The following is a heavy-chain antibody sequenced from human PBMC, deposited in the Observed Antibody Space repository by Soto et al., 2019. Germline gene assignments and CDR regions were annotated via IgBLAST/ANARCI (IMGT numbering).Heavy chain of an antibody. Sequence: SETLSLTCAFYGGSFSGYYWSWIRQPPGKGLEWIGEINHSGSTNYNPSLKSRVTISVDTSKNQFSLKLSSVTAADTAVYYCARAGELDPWGQGTLVTVSS. J-gene: IGHJ5*02. D-gene: IGHD2-21*01. CDR2: INHSGST. CDR1: GGSFSGYY. V-gene: IGHV4-34*01. CDR3: ARAGELDP.